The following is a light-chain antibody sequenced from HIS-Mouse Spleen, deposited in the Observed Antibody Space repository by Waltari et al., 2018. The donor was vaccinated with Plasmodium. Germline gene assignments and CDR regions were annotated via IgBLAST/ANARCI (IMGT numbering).Light chain of an antibody. CDR3: QQRSNWPSLT. CDR2: DAS. Sequence: IVLTQSPATLSLFPGERATLPCRASKGVRSYLAWYQQKPRQAPRLLIYDASNRATGTPARFSGSGSGTDFTLTISSLEPEDFAVDYCQQRSNWPSLTFGGGTKVEIK. V-gene: IGKV3-11*01. CDR1: KGVRSY. J-gene: IGKJ4*01.